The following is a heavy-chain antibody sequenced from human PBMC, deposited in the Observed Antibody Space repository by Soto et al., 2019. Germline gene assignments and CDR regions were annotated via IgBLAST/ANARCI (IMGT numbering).Heavy chain of an antibody. CDR2: INPANGVA. D-gene: IGHD3-16*01. V-gene: IGHV1-46*01. CDR1: GYTLTSHH. Sequence: QVHLVQSGAEVKKPGASMKVSCTASGYTLTSHHVHWVRQAPGRRLEWMGSINPANGVAQYTARFQGRVIMTRDTSTSTVYMELRGLTSEDTAIFYCARGGSVGLDGSAAFDIWGQGTMVTVSS. J-gene: IGHJ3*02. CDR3: ARGGSVGLDGSAAFDI.